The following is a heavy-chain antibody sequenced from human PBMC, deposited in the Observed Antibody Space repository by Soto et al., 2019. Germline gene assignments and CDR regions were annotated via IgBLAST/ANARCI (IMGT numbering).Heavy chain of an antibody. CDR2: INHSGST. CDR3: ARVSGSYYLLSDY. Sequence: QVQLQQWGAGLLKPSETLSLTCAVYGGSFSGYYWSWIRQPPGKGLEWIGEINHSGSTNYNPSLKSRVTISVDTSKNQFSLKLSSVTAADTAVYYCARVSGSYYLLSDYWGQGTLVTVSS. J-gene: IGHJ4*02. V-gene: IGHV4-34*01. CDR1: GGSFSGYY. D-gene: IGHD1-26*01.